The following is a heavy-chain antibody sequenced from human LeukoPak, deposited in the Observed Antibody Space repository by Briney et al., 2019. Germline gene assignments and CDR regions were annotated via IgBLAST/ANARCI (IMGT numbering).Heavy chain of an antibody. Sequence: GGSLRLSCAASGFTFSSYWMSWVRQAPGKGLEWVANIKQDGSEKYYVDSVKGRFTISRDNAKNSLYLQMNSLRAEDTAVYYCARGLSSSWKYYYYYYYMDVWGKGTTVTVSS. V-gene: IGHV3-7*01. J-gene: IGHJ6*03. CDR3: ARGLSSSWKYYYYYYYMDV. D-gene: IGHD6-13*01. CDR1: GFTFSSYW. CDR2: IKQDGSEK.